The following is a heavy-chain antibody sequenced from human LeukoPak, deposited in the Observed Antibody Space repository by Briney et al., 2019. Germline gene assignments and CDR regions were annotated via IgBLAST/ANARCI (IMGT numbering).Heavy chain of an antibody. V-gene: IGHV4-38-2*01. Sequence: PSETLSLTCAVSGYSISSGYFWGWIRRPPGKGLEWIGTIDHSGSIYYNPSLKSRVTISVDTSRNQFSLNPNSVTAADTAFYYCARSEGYGKFYYWGQGALVTVSS. D-gene: IGHD4-17*01. CDR1: GYSISSGYF. CDR3: ARSEGYGKFYY. CDR2: IDHSGSI. J-gene: IGHJ4*02.